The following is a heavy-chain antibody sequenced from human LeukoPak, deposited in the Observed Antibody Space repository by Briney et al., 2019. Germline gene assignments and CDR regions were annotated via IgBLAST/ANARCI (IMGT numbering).Heavy chain of an antibody. V-gene: IGHV3-30*02. J-gene: IGHJ5*02. Sequence: GGSLRLSCATSGFVFSDYGIHWVRQAPGKGLEWVAFIRYDGSDPNYPDSVKGRFTISRDNSKNMVQLQMNSLRSDDTAVYYCASGTQTDRELLRNNWFDPWGQGTLVTVSS. CDR2: IRYDGSDP. D-gene: IGHD1-26*01. CDR1: GFVFSDYG. CDR3: ASGTQTDRELLRNNWFDP.